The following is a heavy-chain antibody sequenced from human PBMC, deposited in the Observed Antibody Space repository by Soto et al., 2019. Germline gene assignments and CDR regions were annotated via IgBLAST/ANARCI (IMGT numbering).Heavy chain of an antibody. V-gene: IGHV3-33*01. CDR2: IWDDGSNK. D-gene: IGHD3-10*01. CDR1: GFTFSSYG. Sequence: GGSLRLSCAASGFTFSSYGMHWVRQAPGKGLEWVAVIWDDGSNKYYADSVKGRFTISRDNSKNTLYLQMNSLRAEDTVVYYCARDSITMVRGAGDAFDIWGQGTMVTVSS. CDR3: ARDSITMVRGAGDAFDI. J-gene: IGHJ3*02.